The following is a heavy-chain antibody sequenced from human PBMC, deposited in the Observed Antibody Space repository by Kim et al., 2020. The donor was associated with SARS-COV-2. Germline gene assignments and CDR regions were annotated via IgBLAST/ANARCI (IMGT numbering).Heavy chain of an antibody. CDR2: ISYDGRNK. V-gene: IGHV3-30*18. CDR3: AKDRGLLWFGDLNYYYGMDV. J-gene: IGHJ6*02. D-gene: IGHD3-10*01. CDR1: GFTFSSYG. Sequence: GGSLRLSCAASGFTFSSYGMHWVRQAPGKGLEWVAVISYDGRNKYYADSVKGRFTISRDNSKNTLYLQMNSLRAEDTAVYYCAKDRGLLWFGDLNYYYGMDVWGQGTTVTVSS.